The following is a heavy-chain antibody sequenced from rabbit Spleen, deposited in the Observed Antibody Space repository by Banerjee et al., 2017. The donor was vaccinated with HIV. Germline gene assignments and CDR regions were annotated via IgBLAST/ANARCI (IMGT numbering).Heavy chain of an antibody. CDR1: GFDFSNYG. Sequence: QEQLVESGGGLVQPGGSLKLSCKASGFDFSNYGVTWVRQALGKGLEWIGYIEPIFGNTYYANWVNGRFTISSHNAQNTLYLQLSSLTAADTATYFCVRDLGYDDYTEKGYFNLWGPGTLVTVS. J-gene: IGHJ4*01. V-gene: IGHV1S47*01. CDR3: VRDLGYDDYTEKGYFNL. D-gene: IGHD2-1*01. CDR2: IEPIFGNT.